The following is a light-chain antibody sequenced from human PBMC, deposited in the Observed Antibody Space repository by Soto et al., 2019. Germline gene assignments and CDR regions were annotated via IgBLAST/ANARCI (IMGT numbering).Light chain of an antibody. Sequence: QSALTQPASVSGSPGQSITISCTGTSSDVGSYKLVSWYQQHPGKAPKLMIYEVSKRPSGVSNRFSGSKSGNTASLTISGLQAEDEADYYCCSYAGSSTWVFGGGTQLTVL. CDR3: CSYAGSSTWV. CDR1: SSDVGSYKL. CDR2: EVS. J-gene: IGLJ3*02. V-gene: IGLV2-23*02.